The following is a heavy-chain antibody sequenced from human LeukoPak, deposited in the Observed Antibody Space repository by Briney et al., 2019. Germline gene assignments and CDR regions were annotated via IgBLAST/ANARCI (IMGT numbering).Heavy chain of an antibody. Sequence: PGGSLRLSCAASGFTFSSYSMNWVRQAPGKGLEWVSSISSSSSYIYYADSVKGRFTISRDNAKNSLYLQMNNLRAEDTAVYYCARGGELLRPVDYWGQGTLVTVSS. CDR2: ISSSSSYI. D-gene: IGHD1-26*01. J-gene: IGHJ4*02. CDR1: GFTFSSYS. V-gene: IGHV3-21*01. CDR3: ARGGELLRPVDY.